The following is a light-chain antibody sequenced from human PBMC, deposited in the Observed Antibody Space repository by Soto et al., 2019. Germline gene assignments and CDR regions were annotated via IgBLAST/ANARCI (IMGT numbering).Light chain of an antibody. CDR3: QQRTNWPPSLT. CDR2: DVS. Sequence: EIVLTQSPATLSLSPGERATLSCRASQRISSSLAWYQQKPGQAPRLLIYDVSNRATGIPARFSGSGSGTDFTLSISSLEPEDFAVYYCQQRTNWPPSLTFGGGTRVEIK. CDR1: QRISSS. V-gene: IGKV3-11*01. J-gene: IGKJ4*01.